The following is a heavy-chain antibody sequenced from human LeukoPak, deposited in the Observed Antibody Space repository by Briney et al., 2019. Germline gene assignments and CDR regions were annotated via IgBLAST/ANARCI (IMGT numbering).Heavy chain of an antibody. CDR3: AKALKILDTSSWYVPWAY. Sequence: PGGSLRLSCAASGFTFSNDAMTCVRQAPGKGLGWGSAISSNGETTYYAASVKGRFTIPRDNSKKISSVQMTSLRAEDTAVYYCAKALKILDTSSWYVPWAYWGQGTLVTVSS. CDR1: GFTFSNDA. V-gene: IGHV3-23*01. J-gene: IGHJ4*02. CDR2: ISSNGETT. D-gene: IGHD6-13*01.